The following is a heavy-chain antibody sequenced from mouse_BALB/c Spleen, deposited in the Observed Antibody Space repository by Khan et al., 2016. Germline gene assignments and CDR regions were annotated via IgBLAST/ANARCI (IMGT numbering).Heavy chain of an antibody. CDR1: GDSITSGY. CDR2: ISYSGST. D-gene: IGHD1-2*01. CDR3: ARGITTAPYAMYY. J-gene: IGHJ4*01. Sequence: EVQLQESGPSLVKPSQTLSLTCSVTGDSITSGYWNWIRKFPGNKLEYMGYISYSGSTYYNPSLKSRISITRDTSKNQYYLQLNSVTTEDTATYYCARGITTAPYAMYYWGQGTSVTVSS. V-gene: IGHV3-8*02.